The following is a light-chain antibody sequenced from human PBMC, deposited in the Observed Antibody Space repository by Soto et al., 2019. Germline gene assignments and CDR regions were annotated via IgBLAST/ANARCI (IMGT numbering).Light chain of an antibody. J-gene: IGKJ1*01. CDR2: YTS. CDR3: HQRQRGTRT. V-gene: IGKV3-11*01. Sequence: DIVLTQSPGTLSLSPGERATLSCRASQRLXSRNLAWYQQKPGQAPRLLXDYTSNRATGSPARLSGSGSATDFTLPINSLAPEYFAIYYCHQRQRGTRTFGQGTKVDIK. CDR1: QRLXSRN.